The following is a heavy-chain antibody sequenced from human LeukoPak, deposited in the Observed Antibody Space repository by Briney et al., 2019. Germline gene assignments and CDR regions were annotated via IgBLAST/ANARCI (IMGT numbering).Heavy chain of an antibody. CDR3: ARADRSSYYYYMDV. V-gene: IGHV3-30*04. Sequence: GGSLRLSCAASGFTFSSYAMHWVRQAPGKGLEWGAVISYDGSNKYYADSVKGRFTISRDNANNSLYLQMNSLRAEDTAVYYCARADRSSYYYYMDVWGKGPTVTVSS. CDR1: GFTFSSYA. CDR2: ISYDGSNK. J-gene: IGHJ6*03.